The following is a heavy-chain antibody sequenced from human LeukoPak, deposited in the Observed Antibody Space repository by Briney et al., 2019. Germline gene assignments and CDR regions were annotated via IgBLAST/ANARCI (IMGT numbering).Heavy chain of an antibody. CDR3: ARDYGDYANWFDP. CDR1: GGSLSNYY. D-gene: IGHD4-17*01. Sequence: PSETLSLTCTVSGGSLSNYYWIWIRQPPGKGLEGIGYIYYSGNTNYNPSLKSRVTISVDTSKTQFSLKLNSVTAADTAVYYCARDYGDYANWFDPWGQGTLVTVSS. V-gene: IGHV4-59*01. J-gene: IGHJ5*02. CDR2: IYYSGNT.